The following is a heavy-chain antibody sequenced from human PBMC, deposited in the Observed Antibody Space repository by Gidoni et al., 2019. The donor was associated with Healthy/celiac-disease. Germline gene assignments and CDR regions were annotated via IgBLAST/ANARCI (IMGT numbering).Heavy chain of an antibody. J-gene: IGHJ6*02. Sequence: QVQLVQSGAEVKKPGSSVKVSCKASGGTFRRYTISWVRQAPGQGLEWMGRIIPILGIANYAQKFQGRVTITADKSTSTAYMELSSLRSEDTAVYYCARSEGGRFLEWLAPYYYYGMDVWGQGTTVTVSS. CDR2: IIPILGIA. CDR1: GGTFRRYT. CDR3: ARSEGGRFLEWLAPYYYYGMDV. V-gene: IGHV1-69*02. D-gene: IGHD3-3*01.